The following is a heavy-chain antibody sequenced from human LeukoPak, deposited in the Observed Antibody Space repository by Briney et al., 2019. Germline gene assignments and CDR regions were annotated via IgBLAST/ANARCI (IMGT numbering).Heavy chain of an antibody. Sequence: ASVKASCKASGYTFTGYYMHWVRQAPGQGLEWMGWINPNSGGTNYAQKFQGRVTMTRDTSISTAYMELSRLRSDDTALYYCARDRRDTIIVVVITGFDPWGQGTLVTVSS. J-gene: IGHJ5*02. CDR3: ARDRRDTIIVVVITGFDP. D-gene: IGHD3-22*01. CDR1: GYTFTGYY. CDR2: INPNSGGT. V-gene: IGHV1-2*02.